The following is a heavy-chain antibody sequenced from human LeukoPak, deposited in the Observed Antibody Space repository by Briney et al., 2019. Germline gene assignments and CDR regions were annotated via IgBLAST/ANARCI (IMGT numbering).Heavy chain of an antibody. CDR2: ISWNSGSI. V-gene: IGHV3-9*01. J-gene: IGHJ4*02. Sequence: GGSLRLSCAASGFTFTDYTMHWVRQAPGKGLEWVSGISWNSGSIGYADSVKGRFTISRDNSKNTLYLQMNSLRAEDTAVYYCAKALSYGSGSYSPPDYWGQGTLVTVSS. CDR1: GFTFTDYT. CDR3: AKALSYGSGSYSPPDY. D-gene: IGHD3-10*01.